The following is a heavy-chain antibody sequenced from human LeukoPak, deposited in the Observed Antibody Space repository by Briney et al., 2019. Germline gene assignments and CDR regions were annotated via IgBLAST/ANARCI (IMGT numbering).Heavy chain of an antibody. CDR3: ARQTGAGLFILP. V-gene: IGHV4-39*01. CDR1: GGSISTSSYY. Sequence: SETLFLTCTVSGGSISTSSYYWGWVRQPPGKGLEWIGNIFYSGSTYYSPSLKSRVTISVGTSKNQFSLILTSVTAADTAVYYCARQTGAGLFILPGGQGTLVTVSS. J-gene: IGHJ4*02. D-gene: IGHD3-3*01. CDR2: IFYSGST.